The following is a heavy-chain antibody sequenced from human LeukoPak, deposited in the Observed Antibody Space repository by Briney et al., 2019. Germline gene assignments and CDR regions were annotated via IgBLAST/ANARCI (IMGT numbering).Heavy chain of an antibody. J-gene: IGHJ4*02. V-gene: IGHV4-34*01. D-gene: IGHD2-15*01. Sequence: SETLSLTCAVYGGSFSGYYWNWIRQPPGKGLEWIGEINHSGSTNYNPSLKSRVTISVDTSKNQFSLKLSSVTAADTAVYYCARVRCSGGSCYELDDYWGQGTLVTVSS. CDR1: GGSFSGYY. CDR3: ARVRCSGGSCYELDDY. CDR2: INHSGST.